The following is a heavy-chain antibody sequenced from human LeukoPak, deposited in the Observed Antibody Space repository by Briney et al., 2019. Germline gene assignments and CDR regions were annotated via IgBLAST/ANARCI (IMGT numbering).Heavy chain of an antibody. Sequence: ASVKVSCKASGYTFTSYAMNWVRLAPGQGLEWMGWINTNTGNPTYAQGFTGRFVFSLDTSVSTAYLQISSLKAEDTAVYYCARACRSYYDFWSGYYPPYYYGMDVWGQGTTVTVSS. CDR2: INTNTGNP. CDR1: GYTFTSYA. CDR3: ARACRSYYDFWSGYYPPYYYGMDV. V-gene: IGHV7-4-1*02. J-gene: IGHJ6*02. D-gene: IGHD3-3*01.